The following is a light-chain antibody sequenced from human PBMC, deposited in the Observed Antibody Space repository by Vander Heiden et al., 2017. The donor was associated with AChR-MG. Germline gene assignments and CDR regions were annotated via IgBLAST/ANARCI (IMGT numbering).Light chain of an antibody. CDR1: GGHSSYA. CDR2: LNSDGSH. J-gene: IGLJ1*01. CDR3: QTWGTGIHV. V-gene: IGLV4-69*01. Sequence: QLVLTQSPSASASLGASVTLTCTLSGGHSSYAIEWHQQQPEKGPRYLMKLNSDGSHSKGDGIPDRFSGSSSGAERYLTISSLQSEDEADYYCQTWGTGIHVFGTGTKVTVL.